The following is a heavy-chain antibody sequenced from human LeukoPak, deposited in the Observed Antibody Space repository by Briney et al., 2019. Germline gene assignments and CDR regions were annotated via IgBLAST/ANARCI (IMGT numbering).Heavy chain of an antibody. D-gene: IGHD1-26*01. Sequence: PGGSLRLSCAASGFTFSSYAMSWVRQAPGKGLEWVSAISGSGGSTYYANSVKGRFTISRDNSKNTLYLQMNSLRAEDAAVYYCAPSLKWEPPYYFDYWGQGTLVTVSS. CDR2: ISGSGGST. J-gene: IGHJ4*02. V-gene: IGHV3-23*01. CDR1: GFTFSSYA. CDR3: APSLKWEPPYYFDY.